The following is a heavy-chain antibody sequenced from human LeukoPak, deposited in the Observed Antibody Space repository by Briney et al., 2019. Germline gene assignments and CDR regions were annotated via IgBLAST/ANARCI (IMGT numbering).Heavy chain of an antibody. Sequence: SVKVSCKASGGTFSSYAISWVRQAPGQGLEWMGGIIPIFGTANYAQKFQGRVTITADESTSTAYMELSSLRSEDTAVYYCASWHYDSSGYQNWFDPWGQGTLVTVSS. J-gene: IGHJ5*02. CDR3: ASWHYDSSGYQNWFDP. CDR1: GGTFSSYA. V-gene: IGHV1-69*13. CDR2: IIPIFGTA. D-gene: IGHD3-22*01.